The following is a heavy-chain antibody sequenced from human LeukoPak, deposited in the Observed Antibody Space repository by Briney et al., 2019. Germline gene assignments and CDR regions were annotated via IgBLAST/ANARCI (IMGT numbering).Heavy chain of an antibody. CDR3: ATKSAQQLVRCYYGMDV. CDR1: GYTLTELS. V-gene: IGHV1-24*01. J-gene: IGHJ6*02. CDR2: FDPEDGET. D-gene: IGHD6-13*01. Sequence: ASVKVSCKVSGYTLTELSMHWVRQAPGKGLEWMGGFDPEDGETIYAQKFQGRVTMTEDTSTDTAYMELSSLRSEDTAVYYCATKSAQQLVRCYYGMDVWGQGTTVTVSS.